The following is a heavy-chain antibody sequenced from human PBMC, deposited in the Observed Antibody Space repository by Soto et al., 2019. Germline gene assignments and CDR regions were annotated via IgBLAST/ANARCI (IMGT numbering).Heavy chain of an antibody. CDR1: GGSVSSGSYY. CDR2: IYYSGST. Sequence: SWRLSLTCAVSGGSVSSGSYYWTWIQQPPGKGLEWIGYIYYSGSTNYNPSLKSRVTISVDTSKNQFSLKLSSVTAADTAVYYCARSSYSSSWYGGTNWFDPWGQGTLVTVSS. CDR3: ARSSYSSSWYGGTNWFDP. J-gene: IGHJ5*02. V-gene: IGHV4-61*01. D-gene: IGHD6-13*01.